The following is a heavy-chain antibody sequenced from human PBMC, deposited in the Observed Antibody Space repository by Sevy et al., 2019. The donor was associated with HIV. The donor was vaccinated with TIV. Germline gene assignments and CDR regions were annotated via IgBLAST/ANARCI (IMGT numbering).Heavy chain of an antibody. CDR1: GFTFSRSS. CDR3: ARDLPPSATTVAHFDC. Sequence: GGSLRLSCAGSGFTFSRSSMNWVRQAPGKGLEWVSSISSSSNYIYYADSVKGRFTISRDNAKNSLLLLMNSLRAEDTAVYYCARDLPPSATTVAHFDCWGQGTLVTVSS. CDR2: ISSSSNYI. D-gene: IGHD4-17*01. J-gene: IGHJ4*02. V-gene: IGHV3-21*01.